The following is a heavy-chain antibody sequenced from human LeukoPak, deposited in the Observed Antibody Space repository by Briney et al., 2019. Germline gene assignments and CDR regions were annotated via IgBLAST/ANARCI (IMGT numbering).Heavy chain of an antibody. CDR3: AKDLTCSSTSCYRGGEDYFDY. CDR2: IKQDGSEK. J-gene: IGHJ4*02. V-gene: IGHV3-7*01. Sequence: GGSLRLSCAASGFTFSSYWMSWVRQAPGKGLEWVANIKQDGSEKYYVDSVKGRFTISRDNSKNTLYLQMNSLRAEDTAVYYCAKDLTCSSTSCYRGGEDYFDYWGQGTLVTVSS. CDR1: GFTFSSYW. D-gene: IGHD2-2*02.